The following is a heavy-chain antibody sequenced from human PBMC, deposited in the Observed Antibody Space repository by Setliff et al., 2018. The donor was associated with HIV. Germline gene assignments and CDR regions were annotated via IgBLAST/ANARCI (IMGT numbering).Heavy chain of an antibody. CDR2: INAGYGNT. D-gene: IGHD2-21*01. V-gene: IGHV1-3*01. CDR1: GYTFTSYA. J-gene: IGHJ6*03. CDR3: ARLSIPAYYYMDV. Sequence: ASVKVSCKASGYTFTSYAIHWVRPAPGQSLEWMGWINAGYGNTNYAQKFQGRVTMTTVTSTSTAYMELRSLRSDDTAVYYCARLSIPAYYYMDVWGKGTTVTVS.